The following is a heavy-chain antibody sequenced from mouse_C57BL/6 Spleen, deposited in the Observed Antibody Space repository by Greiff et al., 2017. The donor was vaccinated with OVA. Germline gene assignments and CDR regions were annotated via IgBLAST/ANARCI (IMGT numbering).Heavy chain of an antibody. CDR3: ARSIYDGYHSRAMDY. Sequence: EVHLVESGGGLVKPGGSLKLSCAASGFTFSDYGMHWVRQAPEKGLEWVAYISSGSSTIYYADPVKGRFTISRDNAKNTLFLQMTSLRSEDTAMYYCARSIYDGYHSRAMDYWGKGTSVTVSS. V-gene: IGHV5-17*01. CDR1: GFTFSDYG. D-gene: IGHD2-3*01. CDR2: ISSGSSTI. J-gene: IGHJ4*01.